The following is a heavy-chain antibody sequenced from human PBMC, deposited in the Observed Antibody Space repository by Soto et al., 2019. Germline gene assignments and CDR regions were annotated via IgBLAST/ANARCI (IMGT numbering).Heavy chain of an antibody. CDR3: ARDESSIAARADWFDP. CDR2: IYWDDDK. Sequence: QITLKESGPTLVNPTQTLTLTCTFSGFSLSTSGVGVGWIRQPPGKALEWLALIYWDDDKRYSPSLKSRLTITKDTSKNQVVLTMTNMDPVDTATYYCARDESSIAARADWFDPWGQGTLVTVSS. J-gene: IGHJ5*02. CDR1: GFSLSTSGVG. V-gene: IGHV2-5*02. D-gene: IGHD6-6*01.